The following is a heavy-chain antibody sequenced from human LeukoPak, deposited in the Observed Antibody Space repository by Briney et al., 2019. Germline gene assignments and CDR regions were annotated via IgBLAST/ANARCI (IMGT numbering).Heavy chain of an antibody. CDR1: GFTFSSYA. V-gene: IGHV3-30*01. D-gene: IGHD3-22*01. CDR3: ARDLTMIVVVTQPDV. J-gene: IGHJ6*04. Sequence: SGGSLRLSCAASGFTFSSYAMHWVRQAPGKGLEWVAVISYDGSNKYYADSVKGRFTISRDNSKNTLYLQMNSLRAEDTAVYYCARDLTMIVVVTQPDVRGKGTTVTVSS. CDR2: ISYDGSNK.